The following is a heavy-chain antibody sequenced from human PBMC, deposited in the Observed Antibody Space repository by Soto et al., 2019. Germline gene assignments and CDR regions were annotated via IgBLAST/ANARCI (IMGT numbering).Heavy chain of an antibody. J-gene: IGHJ5*02. D-gene: IGHD2-21*02. Sequence: SETLSLTCTVSGGSISSGDYYWSWVRQHPGKGLEWIGYRSYSGSTYYNPSLKSRVTIVVDTSRNQFSLRLSSVTAADTAVYYCAREGGLAYCGGDCLYNWFEPWGQGTLVTVS. CDR3: AREGGLAYCGGDCLYNWFEP. CDR1: GGSISSGDYY. V-gene: IGHV4-31*03. CDR2: RSYSGST.